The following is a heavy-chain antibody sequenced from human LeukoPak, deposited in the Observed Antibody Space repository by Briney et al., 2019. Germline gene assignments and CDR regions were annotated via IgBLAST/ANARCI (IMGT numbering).Heavy chain of an antibody. Sequence: GGSLRLSCAASGFTFSSYSMNWVRQAPGKGLEWVSSISSSSSYIYYADSVKGRFTTSRDNSKNTLYLQMNSLRAEDTAVYYCAKLYNWNDVSRDDYWGQGTLVTVSS. D-gene: IGHD1-1*01. J-gene: IGHJ4*02. CDR2: ISSSSSYI. V-gene: IGHV3-21*04. CDR3: AKLYNWNDVSRDDY. CDR1: GFTFSSYS.